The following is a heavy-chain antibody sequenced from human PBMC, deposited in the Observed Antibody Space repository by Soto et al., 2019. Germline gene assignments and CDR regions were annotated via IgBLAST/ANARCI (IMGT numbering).Heavy chain of an antibody. CDR2: ISGSGGST. V-gene: IGHV3-23*01. J-gene: IGHJ6*03. D-gene: IGHD3-10*01. CDR3: AKGGTMVRGVTYYYYYYMDV. Sequence: GGSLRLSCAASGFTFSSYAMSWVRQAPGKGLEWVSAISGSGGSTYYADSVKGRFTISRDNSKNTRYLQMNSLRAEDTAVYYCAKGGTMVRGVTYYYYYYMDVWGKGTTVTVSS. CDR1: GFTFSSYA.